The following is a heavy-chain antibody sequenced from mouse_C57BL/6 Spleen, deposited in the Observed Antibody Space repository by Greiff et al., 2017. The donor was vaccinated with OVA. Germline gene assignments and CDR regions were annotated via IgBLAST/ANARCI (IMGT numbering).Heavy chain of an antibody. CDR2: IDPSDSYT. CDR3: ARAGRWNYFDY. J-gene: IGHJ2*01. Sequence: QVQLQQPGAELVKPGASVKLSCKASGYTFTSYWMQWVKQRPGQGLEWIGEIDPSDSYTNYNQKFKGKATLTVDTSSSTAYMQLSSLTSEDSAVYYCARAGRWNYFDYWGQGTTLTVSS. V-gene: IGHV1-50*01. D-gene: IGHD1-1*01. CDR1: GYTFTSYW.